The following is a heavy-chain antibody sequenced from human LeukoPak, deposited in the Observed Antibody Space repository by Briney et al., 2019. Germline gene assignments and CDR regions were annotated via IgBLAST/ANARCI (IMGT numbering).Heavy chain of an antibody. CDR1: GVTLSTYE. CDR2: MSRTADRI. D-gene: IGHD5-24*01. J-gene: IGHJ4*01. CDR3: ATRLPFTGYKN. V-gene: IGHV3-48*03. Sequence: GGSLRLSCTIFGVTLSTYEFHWVRQAPGKRPEWISYMSRTADRIDHADSVKGRFTMSRDNAKNSVYLQMNSLRVDDTAIYYCATRLPFTGYKNWGQGTLVTVSS.